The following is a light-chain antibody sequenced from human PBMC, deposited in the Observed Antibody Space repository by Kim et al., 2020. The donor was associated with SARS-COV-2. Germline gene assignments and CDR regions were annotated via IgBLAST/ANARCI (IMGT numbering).Light chain of an antibody. CDR2: KAS. CDR1: QSISNW. CDR3: QQQNSYPGT. J-gene: IGKJ1*01. V-gene: IGKV1-5*03. Sequence: ASVGNRVRITCRASQSISNWLGWYQQKPGKAPNVLFYKASTLENGFPPRFSGSGSGTEFTLTINSLQPDDLATYYCQQQNSYPGTFGQGTKVDSK.